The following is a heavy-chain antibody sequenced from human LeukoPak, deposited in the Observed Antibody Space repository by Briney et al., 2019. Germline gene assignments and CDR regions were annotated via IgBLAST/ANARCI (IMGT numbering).Heavy chain of an antibody. J-gene: IGHJ4*02. CDR2: IYFSGST. CDR3: ARSIMTTGVEFDF. V-gene: IGHV4-39*01. Sequence: SETLSLTCTVSGGSISSRSYYWAWIRQPPGKGLEWIGSIYFSGSTYYNPSLKSRVTVSIDTSNNQFSLSLYSVTATDTSVYYCARSIMTTGVEFDFWGQGTLVTVSS. D-gene: IGHD1-14*01. CDR1: GGSISSRSYY.